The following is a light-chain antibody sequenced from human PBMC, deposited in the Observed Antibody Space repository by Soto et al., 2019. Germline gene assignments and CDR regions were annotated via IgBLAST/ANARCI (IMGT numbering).Light chain of an antibody. CDR1: SGSVSTSYY. Sequence: QAVVTQEPSFSVSPGGPVTLTCGLSSGSVSTSYYPSWYQQTPGQAPRTLIYSTNTRSSGVPDRFSGSILGNKAALTITGAQADDVSDYYCVLYMGSGIWVFGGGTKLTVL. CDR3: VLYMGSGIWV. CDR2: STN. V-gene: IGLV8-61*01. J-gene: IGLJ3*02.